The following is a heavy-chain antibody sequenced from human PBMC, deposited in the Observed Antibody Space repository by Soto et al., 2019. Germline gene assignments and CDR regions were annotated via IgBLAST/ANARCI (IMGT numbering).Heavy chain of an antibody. Sequence: QVLLVQSGAEMKKPGASVKVSCKASGYKFSDYYIHWVRQAPGQGLEWMGGVNPKRGDAIYAQKFQGWVTMTRDAAISTAYLELNRLSSDDTATYYCARDPGIPGRFWYFDLWGRGTLITVSS. J-gene: IGHJ2*01. CDR2: VNPKRGDA. V-gene: IGHV1-2*04. D-gene: IGHD3-3*01. CDR1: GYKFSDYY. CDR3: ARDPGIPGRFWYFDL.